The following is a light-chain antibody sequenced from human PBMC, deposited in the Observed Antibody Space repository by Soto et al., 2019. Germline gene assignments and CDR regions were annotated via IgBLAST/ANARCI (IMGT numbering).Light chain of an antibody. CDR2: EVV. CDR3: KSYAGSNTYV. J-gene: IGLJ1*01. V-gene: IGLV2-8*01. CDR1: KNDIGVYDF. Sequence: QSALTQPPSASGSPGQSVTISCTGTKNDIGVYDFVSWYQHHPGKAPRLIIYEVVQRPSGVPDRFSGSKSGNTASLTVSGLQAADEADSFCKSYAGSNTYVFGSATKLTVL.